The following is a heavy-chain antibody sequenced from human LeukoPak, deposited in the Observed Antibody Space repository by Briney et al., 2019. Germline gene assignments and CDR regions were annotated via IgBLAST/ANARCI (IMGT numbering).Heavy chain of an antibody. J-gene: IGHJ5*02. CDR3: ARHVRAMVRGVISPFDP. CDR2: IYYSGST. CDR1: GGSISSSSYY. D-gene: IGHD3-10*01. Sequence: PSETLSLTCTVSGGSISSSSYYWGWIRQPPGKGLEWIGSIYYSGSTYYNPSLKSRVTISVDTSKNQFSLKLSSVTAADTAVYYCARHVRAMVRGVISPFDPWGQGTLVTVSS. V-gene: IGHV4-39*01.